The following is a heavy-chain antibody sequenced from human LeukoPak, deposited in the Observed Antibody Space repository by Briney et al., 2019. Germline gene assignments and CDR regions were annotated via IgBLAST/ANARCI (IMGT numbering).Heavy chain of an antibody. Sequence: GGSLRLSCAVTGFNLRTYWIHWVRHSPGRGLEWVARINGEGSRISYADSVRGRFTISRDNAKNTAYLQLNSLRAEDTALYYCARDPGYYYYGMDVWGQGTTVVVSS. V-gene: IGHV3-74*01. J-gene: IGHJ6*02. CDR1: GFNLRTYW. CDR2: INGEGSRI. CDR3: ARDPGYYYYGMDV.